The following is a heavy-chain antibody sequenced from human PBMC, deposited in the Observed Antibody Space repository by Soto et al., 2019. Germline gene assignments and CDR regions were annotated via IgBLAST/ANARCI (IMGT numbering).Heavy chain of an antibody. CDR3: ARVVGNDYVVDV. CDR1: GGTFSSYA. V-gene: IGHV1-69*13. D-gene: IGHD3-16*01. J-gene: IGHJ6*02. Sequence: SVKVSCKASGGTFSSYAISWVRQAPGQGLEWMGGIIPIFGTVNYAQKFQGRVTITADESTSTAYMELSSLRSEGTAVYYCARVVGNDYVVDVWGQGTTVTVSS. CDR2: IIPIFGTV.